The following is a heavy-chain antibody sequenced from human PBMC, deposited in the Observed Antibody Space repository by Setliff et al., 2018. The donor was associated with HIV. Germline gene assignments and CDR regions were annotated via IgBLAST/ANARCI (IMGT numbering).Heavy chain of an antibody. CDR3: AREVRWALPQGFDH. Sequence: NPSETLSLTCTVSGGSISSRNFYWGWIRQPPGKGLAWIGSIAYTGSGYYNSSLKSRVTISVDTSRNECSLKLTSVTAAGTAVYYCAREVRWALPQGFDHWGQVSQITVSS. CDR1: GGSISSRNFY. J-gene: IGHJ4*02. V-gene: IGHV4-39*07. CDR2: IAYTGSG. D-gene: IGHD6-13*01.